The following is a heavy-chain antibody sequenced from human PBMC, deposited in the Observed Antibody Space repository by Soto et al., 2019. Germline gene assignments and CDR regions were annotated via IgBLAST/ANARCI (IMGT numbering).Heavy chain of an antibody. CDR3: TLSYGDSYYYYYGMDV. Sequence: GESLKISCVGSGFSFSRYTVGWVRQVPGKGLEWMGVIHPGDSDTIYSPSFQGQVTISADKSISTAYLQWSRLKASDTAMYYCTLSYGDSYYYYYGMDVWGQGTTVTSP. J-gene: IGHJ6*02. CDR2: IHPGDSDT. CDR1: GFSFSRYT. D-gene: IGHD4-17*01. V-gene: IGHV5-51*01.